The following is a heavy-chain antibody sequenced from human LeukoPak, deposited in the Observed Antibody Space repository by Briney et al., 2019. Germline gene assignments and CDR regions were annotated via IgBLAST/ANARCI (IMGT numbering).Heavy chain of an antibody. CDR2: IRDSGGST. CDR1: GFTFSNYA. Sequence: GGSLRLSCAASGFTFSNYAMSWVRQAPGKGLEWVSLIRDSGGSTYYSDSVKGRFTISRDNSKNSLYLQMNSLRAEDTAVYYCAKFPYGDYVHYWGQGTLVTVSS. V-gene: IGHV3-23*01. J-gene: IGHJ4*02. D-gene: IGHD4-17*01. CDR3: AKFPYGDYVHY.